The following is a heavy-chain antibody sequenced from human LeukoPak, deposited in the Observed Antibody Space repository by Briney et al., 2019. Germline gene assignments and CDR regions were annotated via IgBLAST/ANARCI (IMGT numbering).Heavy chain of an antibody. CDR2: INPNSGGT. CDR3: ASLPNRYESLYARYYFDY. J-gene: IGHJ4*02. D-gene: IGHD3-16*02. CDR1: GYTFTGYY. V-gene: IGHV1-2*06. Sequence: ASVKVSCKASGYTFTGYYMHWLRQAPGQGLEWMGRINPNSGGTNYAQKFQGRVTMTRDTSISTAYMELSRLRPNDTAVYYCASLPNRYESLYARYYFDYWGQGTLVTVSS.